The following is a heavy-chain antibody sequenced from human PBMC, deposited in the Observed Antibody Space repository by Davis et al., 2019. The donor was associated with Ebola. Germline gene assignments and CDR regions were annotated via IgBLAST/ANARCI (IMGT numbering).Heavy chain of an antibody. Sequence: PSETLSLTCAVPGGPISSSNWWSWVRQPPGKGLEWIGEIYHSGSTNYNPSLKSRVTISVDKSKNQFSLKLSSVTAADTAVYYCARGVLAAAYYYGMDVWGQGTTVTVSS. D-gene: IGHD6-13*01. CDR1: GGPISSSNW. CDR2: IYHSGST. V-gene: IGHV4-4*02. J-gene: IGHJ6*02. CDR3: ARGVLAAAYYYGMDV.